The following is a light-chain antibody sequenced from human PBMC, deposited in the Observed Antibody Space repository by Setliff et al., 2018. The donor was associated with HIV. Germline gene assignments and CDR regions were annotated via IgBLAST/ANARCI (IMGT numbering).Light chain of an antibody. CDR2: AAS. Sequence: DIQMTQSPSSLSASIGDRVTITCRASQGIKNYLAWYQQKPGNVPKLLIFAASTLQSGVPSRFSGSGYGTVFTLTISSLQPEDLATYYCQHYNSASFTFGPGTKVDI. CDR3: QHYNSASFT. CDR1: QGIKNY. J-gene: IGKJ3*01. V-gene: IGKV1-27*01.